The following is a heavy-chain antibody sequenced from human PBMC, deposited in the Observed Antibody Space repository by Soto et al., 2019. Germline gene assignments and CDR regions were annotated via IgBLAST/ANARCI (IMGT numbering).Heavy chain of an antibody. J-gene: IGHJ4*02. V-gene: IGHV4-34*01. Sequence: QVQLQQWGAGLLKPSETLSLTCAVYSGSFSGSYWSWIRQPPGKGLEWIGEIYHGLSIVYNPSLKSRVTISGDSSKNQFSLKLSSVTAADTAVYYCARHGGYYFDYWGQGTLVTVSS. CDR3: ARHGGYYFDY. CDR2: IYHGLSI. CDR1: SGSFSGSY. D-gene: IGHD3-16*01.